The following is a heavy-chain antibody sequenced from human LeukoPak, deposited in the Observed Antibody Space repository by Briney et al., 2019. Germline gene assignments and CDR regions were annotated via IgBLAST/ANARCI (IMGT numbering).Heavy chain of an antibody. V-gene: IGHV3-48*03. D-gene: IGHD3-3*01. CDR1: GFTFSLYE. CDR2: ISSAGRAI. Sequence: GGALSLSCTASGFTFSLYEMKWPRQAPGKGLEGVSYISSAGRAIFYADSVKGRFIVSRGNANESLYLKMNSLRAEDTAVYYCARARRDGYYIFDYWGQGTPVTVSS. J-gene: IGHJ4*02. CDR3: ARARRDGYYIFDY.